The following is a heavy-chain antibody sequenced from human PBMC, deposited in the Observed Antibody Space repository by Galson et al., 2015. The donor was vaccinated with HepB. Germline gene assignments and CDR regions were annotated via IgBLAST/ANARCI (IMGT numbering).Heavy chain of an antibody. CDR3: ARDSSSWPYYFDY. J-gene: IGHJ4*02. Sequence: SLRLSCAASGFTFSSYEMNWVRQAPGKGLEWASYISSSGSTIYYADSVKGRFTISRDNAKNSLYLQMNSLRAEDTAVYYCARDSSSWPYYFDYWGQGTLVTVSS. CDR2: ISSSGSTI. CDR1: GFTFSSYE. D-gene: IGHD6-13*01. V-gene: IGHV3-48*03.